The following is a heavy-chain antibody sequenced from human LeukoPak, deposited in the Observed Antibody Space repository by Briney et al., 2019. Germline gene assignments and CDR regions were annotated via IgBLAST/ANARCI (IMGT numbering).Heavy chain of an antibody. V-gene: IGHV4-34*01. CDR2: INHSGST. CDR1: GGSFSGYY. Sequence: PSETLSLTCAVCGGSFSGYYWSWIRQPPGKGLEWIGEINHSGSTNYNPSLKSRVTISVDTSKNQFSLKLSSVTAADTAVYYCARVRATGAHDHWGHGTLVTVSS. J-gene: IGHJ4*01. D-gene: IGHD7-27*01. CDR3: ARVRATGAHDH.